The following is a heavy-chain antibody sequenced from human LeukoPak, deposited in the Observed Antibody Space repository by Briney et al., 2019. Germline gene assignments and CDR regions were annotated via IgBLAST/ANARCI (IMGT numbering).Heavy chain of an antibody. V-gene: IGHV7-4-1*02. CDR3: ARDQSGVNSHYDYVWGSYRYTVDWFDP. J-gene: IGHJ5*02. Sequence: GASVKVSCKASGYTFTSYAMNWVRQAPGQGLEWMGWINTNTGNPTYAQGFTGRFVFSLDTSVSTAYLQISSLKAEDTAVYYCARDQSGVNSHYDYVWGSYRYTVDWFDPWGQGTLVTVSS. CDR2: INTNTGNP. CDR1: GYTFTSYA. D-gene: IGHD3-16*02.